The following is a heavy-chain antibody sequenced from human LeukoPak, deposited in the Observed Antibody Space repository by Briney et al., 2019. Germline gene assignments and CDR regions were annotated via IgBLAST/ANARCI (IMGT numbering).Heavy chain of an antibody. CDR1: GFTVSSNY. CDR2: IYSGGST. CDR3: ARGYCSSTSCYGYYYYGMDV. V-gene: IGHV3-66*01. J-gene: IGHJ6*02. D-gene: IGHD2-2*01. Sequence: PGGSLRLSCAASGFTVSSNYMSWVRQAPGKGLEWVSVIYSGGSTYYADSVKGRFTISRDNSKNTPYLQMNSLRAEDTAVYYCARGYCSSTSCYGYYYYGMDVWGQGTTVTVSS.